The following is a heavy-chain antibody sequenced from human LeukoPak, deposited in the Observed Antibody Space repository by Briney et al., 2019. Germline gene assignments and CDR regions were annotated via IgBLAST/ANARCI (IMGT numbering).Heavy chain of an antibody. CDR3: ARGGNYGVAYYYYYYMDV. V-gene: IGHV4-59*01. CDR2: IYYSGST. D-gene: IGHD3-3*01. Sequence: SETLSLTCAASGGSISSYYWSWIRQPPGKGLEWIGYIYYSGSTNYNPSLKSRVTISVDTSKNQFSLKLSSVTAADTAVYYCARGGNYGVAYYYYYYMDVWGKGTTVTVSS. J-gene: IGHJ6*03. CDR1: GGSISSYY.